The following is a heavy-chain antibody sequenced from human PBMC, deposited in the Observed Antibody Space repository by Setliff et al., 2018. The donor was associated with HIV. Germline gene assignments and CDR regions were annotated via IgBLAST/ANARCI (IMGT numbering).Heavy chain of an antibody. Sequence: GASVKVSCKASGYTFSRYGISWVRQAPGQGLEWMGWISPYNGNRNYAQKLQGRVTMTADTSTSTAYIEVRSLRFDDTAVYYCARDSRGVVTLNWYFDLWGRGTLVTVSS. CDR1: GYTFSRYG. V-gene: IGHV1-18*01. CDR3: ARDSRGVVTLNWYFDL. D-gene: IGHD2-21*02. J-gene: IGHJ2*01. CDR2: ISPYNGNR.